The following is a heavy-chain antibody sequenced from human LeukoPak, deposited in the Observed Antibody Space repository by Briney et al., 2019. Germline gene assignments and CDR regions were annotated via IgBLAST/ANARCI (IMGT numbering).Heavy chain of an antibody. CDR2: ISGSGTT. J-gene: IGHJ5*02. V-gene: IGHV3-23*01. CDR1: GFTFSSYA. D-gene: IGHD2-15*01. CDR3: ARSKEDCCGSFDP. Sequence: GGSLRLSCAASGFTFSSYAMSWVRQAPGKGLEWVSAISGSGTTYYAASVRGRFIVSRDNSKNTLYLQLSSLSAEDTAVYYCARSKEDCCGSFDPWGQGTLVTVSS.